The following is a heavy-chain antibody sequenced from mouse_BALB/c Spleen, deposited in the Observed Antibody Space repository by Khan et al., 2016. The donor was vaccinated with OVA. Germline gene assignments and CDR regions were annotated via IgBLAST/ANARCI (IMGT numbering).Heavy chain of an antibody. CDR1: GYSFTDYN. CDR3: ARTDYYGSSYYFDY. J-gene: IGHJ2*01. Sequence: VQLQQSGPELVKPGASVKVSCKASGYSFTDYNMFWVKQSHGKSLEWIGYIDPYNGGTSYNQKFKGKATLNVDKSSSTAIMHLSSLTSEDSAVFYCARTDYYGSSYYFDYWGQGTTLTVSS. CDR2: IDPYNGGT. V-gene: IGHV1S135*01. D-gene: IGHD1-1*01.